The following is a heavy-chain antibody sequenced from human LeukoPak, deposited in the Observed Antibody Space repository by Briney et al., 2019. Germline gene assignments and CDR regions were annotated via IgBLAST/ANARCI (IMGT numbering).Heavy chain of an antibody. D-gene: IGHD3-9*01. J-gene: IGHJ3*02. V-gene: IGHV3-23*01. CDR1: GFTFSSYA. CDR2: ISGSGGST. CDR3: AKDPGYDILTGYDDAFDI. Sequence: GGSLRLSCAASGFTFSSYAMSWVRQAPGKGLEWVSAISGSGGSTYYADSVKGRFTISRDNSKNTLYLQMNSLRAEDTAVCYCAKDPGYDILTGYDDAFDIWGQGTMVTVSS.